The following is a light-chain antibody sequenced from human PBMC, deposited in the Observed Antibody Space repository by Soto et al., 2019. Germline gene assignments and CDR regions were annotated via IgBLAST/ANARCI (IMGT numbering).Light chain of an antibody. CDR3: RSYTSSSPLVV. J-gene: IGLJ2*01. Sequence: QSALTQPASVSESPGQSITIPCTGSSSDVGGYNYVSWYQQHPGKAPKLLIYDVNNRPSGVSTRFSGSKSGNTASLTISGVQPEDEANYYCRSYTSSSPLVVFGGGTKLTVL. CDR1: SSDVGGYNY. V-gene: IGLV2-14*01. CDR2: DVN.